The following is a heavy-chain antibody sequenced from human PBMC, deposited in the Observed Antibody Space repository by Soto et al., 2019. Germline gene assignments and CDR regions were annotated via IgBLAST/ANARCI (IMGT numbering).Heavy chain of an antibody. CDR3: AKDLQAYGDYDYYCYGLHV. Sequence: QLVESGGGVVPPGASLRLSCAASGFTFSTFGMHWVRQTPGKGLEWVAVISYDGNNKVYADSVKGRFTISRDNFKNTVDLVMNNLKVDDTAVYYCAKDLQAYGDYDYYCYGLHVWGQGATVSVSS. J-gene: IGHJ6*02. D-gene: IGHD4-17*01. CDR2: ISYDGNNK. V-gene: IGHV3-30*18. CDR1: GFTFSTFG.